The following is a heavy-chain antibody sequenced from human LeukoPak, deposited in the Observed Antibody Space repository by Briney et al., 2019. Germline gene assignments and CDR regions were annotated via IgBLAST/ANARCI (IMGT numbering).Heavy chain of an antibody. D-gene: IGHD1-26*01. V-gene: IGHV4-59*12. CDR2: IYYSGST. CDR1: GGSISSYY. J-gene: IGHJ4*02. CDR3: ARENSGSYREFDY. Sequence: SETLSLTRTVSGGSISSYYWSWIRQPPGKGLEWIGYIYYSGSTNYNPSLKSRVAISVDTSKNQFSLKLSSVTAADTAVFYCARENSGSYREFDYWGQGTLVTVSS.